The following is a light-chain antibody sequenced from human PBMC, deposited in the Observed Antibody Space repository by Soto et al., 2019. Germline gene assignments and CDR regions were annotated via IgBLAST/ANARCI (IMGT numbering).Light chain of an antibody. CDR1: SSNIGAGYD. J-gene: IGLJ1*01. CDR2: GNS. CDR3: QSYDSRHNYV. V-gene: IGLV1-40*01. Sequence: QSVLTQPPSVSAAPGQKVTISCSGSSSNIGAGYDVHWYQQLPGTAPKLLIYGNSNRPSGVPDRFSGSKSGTSASLAITGLQAEDEADYYCQSYDSRHNYVFGTGTKVTVL.